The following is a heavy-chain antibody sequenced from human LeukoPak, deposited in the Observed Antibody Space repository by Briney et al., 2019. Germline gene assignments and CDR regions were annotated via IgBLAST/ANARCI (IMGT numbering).Heavy chain of an antibody. CDR2: ISYDGSNK. D-gene: IGHD1-1*01. J-gene: IGHJ4*02. V-gene: IGHV3-30*18. CDR3: AKSKGTTGTTGVDY. Sequence: GGSLRLSCAASGFTFSSYGMHWVRQAPGKGLEWVAVISYDGSNKYYADSVKGRFTISRDNPKNTLYLQMNSLRAEDAAVYYCAKSKGTTGTTGVDYWGQGTLVTVSS. CDR1: GFTFSSYG.